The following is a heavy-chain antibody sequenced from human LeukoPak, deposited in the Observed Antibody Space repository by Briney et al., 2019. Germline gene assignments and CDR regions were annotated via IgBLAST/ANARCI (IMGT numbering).Heavy chain of an antibody. Sequence: PGGSLRLSCAASGFTFDDYAMHWVRQAPGKGLEWVSGISWNSGSIGYADSVKGRFTISRDNAKNSLYLQMNSLRAEDTAVYYCAKQAGATAYFDYWGQGTLVTVSS. CDR3: AKQAGATAYFDY. CDR1: GFTFDDYA. V-gene: IGHV3-9*01. CDR2: ISWNSGSI. J-gene: IGHJ4*02. D-gene: IGHD1-26*01.